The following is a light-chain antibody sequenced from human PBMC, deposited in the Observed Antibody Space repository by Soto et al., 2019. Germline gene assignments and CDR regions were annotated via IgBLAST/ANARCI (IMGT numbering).Light chain of an antibody. CDR1: QSISSW. Sequence: EMPMPQSTCSLFAYVTHSVPFTCRASQSISSWLAWHQQKPGKAPKLLIYDASSLENGVPSRFSGSGSGTEFTLTISSLQPDDFATYYCQQYNSYFWTFGQRAKVDI. CDR3: QQYNSYFWT. CDR2: DAS. J-gene: IGKJ1*01. V-gene: IGKV1-5*01.